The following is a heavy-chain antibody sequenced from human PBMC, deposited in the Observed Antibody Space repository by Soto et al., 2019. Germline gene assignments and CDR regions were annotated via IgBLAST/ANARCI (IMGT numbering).Heavy chain of an antibody. Sequence: GEALKISCKGSGYSFTSYWIGWVRQIPGKGLEWMGIIYPGDSDTRYSPSFQGQVTISADKSISTAYLQWSSLKASDTAMYYCARQWYSSSPFCPAYWGQGTLVTVSS. V-gene: IGHV5-51*01. CDR3: ARQWYSSSPFCPAY. CDR1: GYSFTSYW. D-gene: IGHD6-6*01. J-gene: IGHJ4*02. CDR2: IYPGDSDT.